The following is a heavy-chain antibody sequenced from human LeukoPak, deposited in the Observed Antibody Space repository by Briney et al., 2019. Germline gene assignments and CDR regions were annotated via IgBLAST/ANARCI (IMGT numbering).Heavy chain of an antibody. CDR3: ARGVVVAARPYNWFDP. J-gene: IGHJ5*02. CDR2: INPSGGST. CDR1: GYTLTSYY. V-gene: IGHV1-46*01. D-gene: IGHD2-15*01. Sequence: ASVKVSCKASGYTLTSYYMHWVRQAPGQGLEWMGIINPSGGSTSYAQKFQGRVTMTRDTSTSTVYMELSSLRSEDTAVYYCARGVVVAARPYNWFDPWGQGTLVTVSS.